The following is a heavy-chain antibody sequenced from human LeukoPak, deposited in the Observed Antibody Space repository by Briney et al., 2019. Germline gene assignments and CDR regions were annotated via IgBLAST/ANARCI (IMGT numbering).Heavy chain of an antibody. D-gene: IGHD3-22*01. V-gene: IGHV3-66*01. J-gene: IGHJ4*02. CDR3: ARSGDSSGYYSFDY. CDR1: GFTFSIYA. Sequence: PGGSLRLSCAASGFTFSIYAMSWVRQAPGRGLEWVSVIYSGGSTYYADSVKGRFTISRDNSKNTLYLQMNSLRAEDTAVYYCARSGDSSGYYSFDYWGQGTLVTVSS. CDR2: IYSGGST.